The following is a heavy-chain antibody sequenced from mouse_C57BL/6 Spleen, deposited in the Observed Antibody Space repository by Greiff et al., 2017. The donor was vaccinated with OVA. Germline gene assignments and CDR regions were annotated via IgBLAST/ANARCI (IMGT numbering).Heavy chain of an antibody. J-gene: IGHJ3*01. V-gene: IGHV1-39*01. CDR1: GYSFTDYN. Sequence: VHVKQSGPELVKPGASVKISCKASGYSFTDYNMNWVKQSNGKSLEWIGVINPNYGTTSYNQKFKGKATLTVDQSSLTSYMQLKSLTSEDSAGYYGERGGDYDYDESLAYWGQGTLVTVSA. CDR3: ERGGDYDYDESLAY. D-gene: IGHD2-4*01. CDR2: INPNYGTT.